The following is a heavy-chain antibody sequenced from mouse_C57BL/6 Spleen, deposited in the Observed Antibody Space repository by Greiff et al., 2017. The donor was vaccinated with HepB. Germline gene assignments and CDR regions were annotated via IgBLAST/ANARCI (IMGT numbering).Heavy chain of an antibody. D-gene: IGHD2-10*02. Sequence: VQLQQSGPELVKPGASVKISCKASGYSFTGYYMHWVKQSSEKSLEWIGEINPSTGGTSYNQKFKGKATLTVDKSSSTAYMQLKSLTSEDSAVYYCASPPYDYYAMDYWGQGTSVTVSS. CDR3: ASPPYDYYAMDY. CDR1: GYSFTGYY. CDR2: INPSTGGT. J-gene: IGHJ4*01. V-gene: IGHV1-43*01.